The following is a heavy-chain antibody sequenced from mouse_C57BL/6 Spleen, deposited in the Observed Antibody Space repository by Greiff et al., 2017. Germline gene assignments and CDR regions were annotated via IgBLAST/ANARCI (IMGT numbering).Heavy chain of an antibody. D-gene: IGHD2-5*01. CDR1: GYTFTSYW. CDR3: ARSHSTHYYAMDD. Sequence: QVQLQQPGAELVKPGASVKLSCKASGYTFTSYWMHWVKQRPGQGLEWIGMIHPNSGSTNYNEKFKSKATLTVDKSSSTAYMQLSSLTSEDSAVYYWARSHSTHYYAMDDWGQRTSVTVSS. CDR2: IHPNSGST. V-gene: IGHV1-64*01. J-gene: IGHJ4*01.